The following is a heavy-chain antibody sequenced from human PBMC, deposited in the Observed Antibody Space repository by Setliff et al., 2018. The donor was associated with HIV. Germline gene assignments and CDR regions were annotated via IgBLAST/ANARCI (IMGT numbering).Heavy chain of an antibody. D-gene: IGHD3-22*01. V-gene: IGHV4-30-4*08. CDR2: IYYSGST. J-gene: IGHJ4*02. Sequence: LSLTCTVSGGSISSGDYYWSWIRQPPGKGLEWIGYIYYSGSTYYNPSLRSRVTMSIDTSKKQFSLKLASVTAADTAVYYCARGGSYDTFDYWGQGTLVTVSS. CDR1: GGSISSGDYY. CDR3: ARGGSYDTFDY.